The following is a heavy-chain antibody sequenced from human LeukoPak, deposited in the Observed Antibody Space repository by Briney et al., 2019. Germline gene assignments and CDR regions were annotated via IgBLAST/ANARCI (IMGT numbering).Heavy chain of an antibody. Sequence: GGSLRLSCAASGFTFSSYWMGWVRQAPGKRLEWVANMNIDGSEKYYADSAKGRFTIARDNARNSVYLQMNSLRVEDTAVYYCARDPVEWELLLDYWGQGTLVTVSS. CDR3: ARDPVEWELLLDY. CDR1: GFTFSSYW. D-gene: IGHD1-26*01. CDR2: MNIDGSEK. J-gene: IGHJ4*02. V-gene: IGHV3-7*01.